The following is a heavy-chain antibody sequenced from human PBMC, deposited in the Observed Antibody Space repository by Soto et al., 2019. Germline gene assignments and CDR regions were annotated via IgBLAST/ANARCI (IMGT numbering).Heavy chain of an antibody. CDR3: ARGSTGWYDP. Sequence: QVQLVQSGAEVKKPGASVKVSCKASGYTFTSYDINWVRQATGQGLEWMGWMIPNSGNTVYAQKFQGRVTMTRNTYTSTAYRELSSLTSEDPAAYYCARGSTGWYDPWGQGTLVTVSS. J-gene: IGHJ5*02. CDR1: GYTFTSYD. CDR2: MIPNSGNT. D-gene: IGHD1-1*01. V-gene: IGHV1-8*01.